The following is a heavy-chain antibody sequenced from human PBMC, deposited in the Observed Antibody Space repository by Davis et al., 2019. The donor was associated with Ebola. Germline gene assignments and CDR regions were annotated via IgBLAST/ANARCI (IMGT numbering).Heavy chain of an antibody. J-gene: IGHJ4*01. Sequence: GSLRLSCGVSGGSISSGDYSWSWLRQPPGKGLEFIGHISYTGSATYNPSLKSRLTISLGTSKSQFSMQLSAVNVADTAVYYCARFYCAGGSCHGFDYWGQGTLVIVSS. V-gene: IGHV4-61*08. CDR1: GGSISSGDYS. D-gene: IGHD3-16*01. CDR3: ARFYCAGGSCHGFDY. CDR2: ISYTGSA.